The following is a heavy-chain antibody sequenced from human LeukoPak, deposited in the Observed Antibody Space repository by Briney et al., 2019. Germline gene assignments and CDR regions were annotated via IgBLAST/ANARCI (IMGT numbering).Heavy chain of an antibody. Sequence: SETLSLTCTVSGGSISSSPYYWAWIRQPPGKGLEWIGSIYFSGNSYYNPSLKSRVTISVDTSKNQFSLRLTSVTAADTAVYYCASYVFISGSHFDSWGQGTLVTVSS. CDR2: IYFSGNS. CDR1: GGSISSSPYY. J-gene: IGHJ4*02. CDR3: ASYVFISGSHFDS. D-gene: IGHD3-22*01. V-gene: IGHV4-39*01.